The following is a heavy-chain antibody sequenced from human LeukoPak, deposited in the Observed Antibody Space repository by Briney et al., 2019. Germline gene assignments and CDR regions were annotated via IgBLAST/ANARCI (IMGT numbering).Heavy chain of an antibody. D-gene: IGHD3-16*01. CDR3: ARGESYRFDY. Sequence: VXXXPGXXXXXVSVMSYDGSKIYYADSVKGRFTISRDNSKNTLYLQMGSLRAEDTAVYYCARGESYRFDYWGQGTLVTVSS. CDR2: MSYDGSKI. J-gene: IGHJ4*02. V-gene: IGHV3-30*03.